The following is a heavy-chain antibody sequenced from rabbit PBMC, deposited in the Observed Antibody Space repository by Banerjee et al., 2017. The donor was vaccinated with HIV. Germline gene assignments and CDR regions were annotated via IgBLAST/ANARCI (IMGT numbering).Heavy chain of an antibody. D-gene: IGHD1-1*01. V-gene: IGHV1S40*01. Sequence: QSLEESGGDLVKPGASLTLTCTASGFTLSTYWVCWVRQAPGKGLEWIACIYAENSDATNYASWAKGRFTISKTSSTTVTLQVTSLTAADTATYFCARAGGFENYFNLWGPGTLVTVS. J-gene: IGHJ4*01. CDR3: ARAGGFENYFNL. CDR2: IYAENSDAT. CDR1: GFTLSTYW.